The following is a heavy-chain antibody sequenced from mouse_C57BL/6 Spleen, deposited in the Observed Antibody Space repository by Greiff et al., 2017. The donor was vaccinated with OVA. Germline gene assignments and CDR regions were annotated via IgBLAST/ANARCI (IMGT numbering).Heavy chain of an antibody. J-gene: IGHJ2*01. CDR1: GYTFTSYW. CDR2: IYPGSGST. V-gene: IGHV1-55*01. Sequence: QVQLKQPGAELVKPGASVKMSCKASGYTFTSYWITWVKQRPGQGLEWIGDIYPGSGSTNYNEKFKGKATLTVDTSSSTAYMQLSSLTAEDSAVYYCARRGGTKYFDYWGQGTTLTVSS. CDR3: ARRGGTKYFDY. D-gene: IGHD1-1*02.